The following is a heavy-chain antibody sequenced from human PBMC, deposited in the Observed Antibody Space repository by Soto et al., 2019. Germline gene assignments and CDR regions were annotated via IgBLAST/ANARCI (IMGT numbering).Heavy chain of an antibody. Sequence: GGSLRLSCAASGFIFENFGMSWVRQAPGKGLEWISSISRGGFKKYYADSVKGRFTISRDNSKSTVYLELDNLSAEDTAVYHCAKNQGVELVPLATVDWFDPWGQGSVVTVSS. D-gene: IGHD1-26*01. CDR1: GFIFENFG. CDR2: ISRGGFKK. CDR3: AKNQGVELVPLATVDWFDP. J-gene: IGHJ5*02. V-gene: IGHV3-23*01.